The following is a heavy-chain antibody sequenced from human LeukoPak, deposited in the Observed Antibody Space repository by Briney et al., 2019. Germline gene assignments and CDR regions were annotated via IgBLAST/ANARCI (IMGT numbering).Heavy chain of an antibody. V-gene: IGHV3-23*01. CDR3: AKDPGELRMRYYFDY. J-gene: IGHJ4*02. Sequence: GGSLRPSCAASGFTFSSYAMSWFRQAPGKGLDWSPAISGSGGSTYYADSVKGRFTISRDNSKNTLYLQMNSLRAEDTAVYYCAKDPGELRMRYYFDYWGQGTLVTVSS. CDR2: ISGSGGST. CDR1: GFTFSSYA. D-gene: IGHD1-26*01.